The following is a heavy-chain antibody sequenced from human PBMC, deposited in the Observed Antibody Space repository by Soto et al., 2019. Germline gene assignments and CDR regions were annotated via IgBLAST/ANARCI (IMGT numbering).Heavy chain of an antibody. V-gene: IGHV3-30*18. CDR3: AKRYNWNDLDY. Sequence: PGGSLRLSGAASVFTFSSYGMHWVRQAPGKGLEWVAVISYDGSNKYYADSVKGRFTISRDNSKNTLYLQMNSLRAEDTAVYYCAKRYNWNDLDYWGQGTLVTVSS. D-gene: IGHD1-20*01. CDR2: ISYDGSNK. CDR1: VFTFSSYG. J-gene: IGHJ4*02.